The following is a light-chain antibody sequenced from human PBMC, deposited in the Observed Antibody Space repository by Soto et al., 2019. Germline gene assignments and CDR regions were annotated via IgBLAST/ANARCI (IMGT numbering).Light chain of an antibody. CDR1: QSVSIH. CDR3: QHYNHWPLT. Sequence: EILMTQSPGTLSVSLGERATLSCRASQSVSIHLAWYQQKPGQTPRLLIYATSTRATGIPARFSGSGSGTEFTLTISSLQSEDFAVYYCQHYNHWPLTFGGGTKVDIK. V-gene: IGKV3-15*01. CDR2: ATS. J-gene: IGKJ4*01.